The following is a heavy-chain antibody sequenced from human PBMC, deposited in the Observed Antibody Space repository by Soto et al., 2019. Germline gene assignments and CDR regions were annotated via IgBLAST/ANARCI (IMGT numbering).Heavy chain of an antibody. D-gene: IGHD4-17*01. CDR1: GFTFSNNS. CDR3: SKWDDYGEQ. J-gene: IGHJ4*02. Sequence: EVQLLESGGGLVQPGGSLRLSCAASGFTFSNNSMTWVRQAPGKALEWVCGISGGGDSTHYADSVKGPFTISRDHSQNMVYLQMNRRTADDTSVNFCSKWDDYGEQWGQGTVITVSS. V-gene: IGHV3-23*01. CDR2: ISGGGDST.